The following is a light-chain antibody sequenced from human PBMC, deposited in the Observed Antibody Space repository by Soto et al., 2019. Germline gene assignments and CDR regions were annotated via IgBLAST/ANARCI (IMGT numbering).Light chain of an antibody. J-gene: IGKJ4*01. CDR3: QHRSSWPLT. CDR2: DAS. V-gene: IGKV3-11*01. CDR1: QSVSSY. Sequence: EIVLTQSPASLSLSPGERATLSCRASQSVSSYLAWYQQKPGQAPRLLIYDASNRATGIPARFSGRGSGTDFTLTISSLEPEDFAVYFCQHRSSWPLTFGGGTKVDIK.